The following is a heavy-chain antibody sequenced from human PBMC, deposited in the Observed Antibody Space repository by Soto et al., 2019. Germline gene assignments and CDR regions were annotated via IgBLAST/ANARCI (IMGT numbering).Heavy chain of an antibody. J-gene: IGHJ6*02. CDR2: IIPIFGTA. CDR3: AIEPYYGAGSYPHYYYGMDV. CDR1: GGTFSSYA. V-gene: IGHV1-69*01. D-gene: IGHD3-10*01. Sequence: QVQLVQSGAEVKKPGSSVKVSCKASGGTFSSYAISWVRQAPGQGLEWMGGIIPIFGTANYAQKFQGRVTITADESTSTAQMELSSLRSEDTAVYYCAIEPYYGAGSYPHYYYGMDVWVQGTTVTVSS.